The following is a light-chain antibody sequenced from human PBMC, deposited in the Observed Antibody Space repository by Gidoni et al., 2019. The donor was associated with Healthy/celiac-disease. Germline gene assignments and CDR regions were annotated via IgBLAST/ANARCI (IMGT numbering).Light chain of an antibody. CDR2: AAS. J-gene: IGKJ4*01. CDR1: QSISSY. CDR3: QQSYSTRLT. V-gene: IGKV1-39*01. Sequence: DIQMTQSPSSLSASVGDRVTITCRASQSISSYLNRYQQKPGKAPKLLIYAASSLQSGVPSRFSGSGSGTYFTLTISSLQPEDFATYYCQQSYSTRLTFGGGTKVEIK.